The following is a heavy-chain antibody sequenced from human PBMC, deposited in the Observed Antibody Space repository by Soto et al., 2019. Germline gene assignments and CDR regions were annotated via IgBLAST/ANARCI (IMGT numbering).Heavy chain of an antibody. CDR2: VSAGGDMT. Sequence: VRLSCAASGFTFSSYAMIWVRQAPVKGLEWVSSVSAGGDMTYYSDSVKGRFTISRDNSNNALFLQMNSLRIEDTALYYCARGDRGGSGSPASYYYSGLDVWGQGTTVTVSS. D-gene: IGHD3-10*01. J-gene: IGHJ6*02. V-gene: IGHV3-23*01. CDR3: ARGDRGGSGSPASYYYSGLDV. CDR1: GFTFSSYA.